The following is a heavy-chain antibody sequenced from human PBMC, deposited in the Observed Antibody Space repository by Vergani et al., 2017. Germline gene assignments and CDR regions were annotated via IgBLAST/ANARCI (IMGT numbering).Heavy chain of an antibody. D-gene: IGHD1-26*01. CDR1: GFTFTDYG. V-gene: IGHV3-49*04. Sequence: EVQLVESGGGLEQPGRSLRLSCRASGFTFTDYGISWVRQAPGKGLEWVGFVRNKEDGGTPEHAASVKGRFTISRDDSKAIAYLQMNSLKTEDTAVYYCARAGIVGATDFDYWGQGTLVTVSS. CDR2: VRNKEDGGTP. CDR3: ARAGIVGATDFDY. J-gene: IGHJ4*02.